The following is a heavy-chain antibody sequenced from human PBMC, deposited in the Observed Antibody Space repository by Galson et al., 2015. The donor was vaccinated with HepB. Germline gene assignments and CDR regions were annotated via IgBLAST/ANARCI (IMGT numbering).Heavy chain of an antibody. Sequence: SLRLSCATSGFRFTKYSMSWVRQAPGKGLEWVAVIWSDGNNKYYADSVKGRFTVSRDNSKNTLYLQMNSLRVEDTAVYYCAREYSNNWYERRRYDYFDPWGQGTLVTVSS. CDR1: GFRFTKYS. D-gene: IGHD6-13*01. CDR2: IWSDGNNK. J-gene: IGHJ5*02. V-gene: IGHV3-33*08. CDR3: AREYSNNWYERRRYDYFDP.